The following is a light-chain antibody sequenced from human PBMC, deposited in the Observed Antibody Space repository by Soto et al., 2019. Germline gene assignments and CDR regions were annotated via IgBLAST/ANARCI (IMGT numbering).Light chain of an antibody. Sequence: QSVLTQPASVSGSPGQSITISCTGTSSDIGGYNLVSWFQQHPGKAPKLMIYDVSNRPSGVSNRFSGYKSGNTASLTTSGLQAEDEADYYCTSYTRITTLEVFGGGTKLTVL. CDR1: SSDIGGYNL. J-gene: IGLJ2*01. CDR2: DVS. CDR3: TSYTRITTLEV. V-gene: IGLV2-14*01.